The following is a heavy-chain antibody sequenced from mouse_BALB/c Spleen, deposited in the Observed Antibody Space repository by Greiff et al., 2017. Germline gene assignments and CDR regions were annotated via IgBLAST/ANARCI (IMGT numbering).Heavy chain of an antibody. CDR1: GFTFSDYY. D-gene: IGHD2-14*01. V-gene: IGHV5-4*02. CDR2: ISDGGSYT. Sequence: EVQRVESGGGLVKPGGSLKLSCAASGFTFSDYYMYWVRQTPEKRLEWVATISDGGSYTYYPDSVKGRFTISRDNAKNNLYLQMSSLKSEDTAMYYCARGSYYRYENYAMVYWGQGTSVTVSS. CDR3: ARGSYYRYENYAMVY. J-gene: IGHJ4*01.